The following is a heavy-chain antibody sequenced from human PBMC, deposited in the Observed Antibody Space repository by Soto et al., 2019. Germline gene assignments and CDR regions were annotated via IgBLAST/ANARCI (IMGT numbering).Heavy chain of an antibody. V-gene: IGHV5-10-1*01. J-gene: IGHJ6*02. Sequence: GESLKISCKGSGYSFTSYWISWVRQMPGKGLEWMGRIDPSDSYTNYSPSFQGHVTISADKSISTAYLQWSSLKASDTAMYYCARFVGLWPALTHYYYYGMDVWGQGTTVTSP. CDR1: GYSFTSYW. D-gene: IGHD5-18*01. CDR2: IDPSDSYT. CDR3: ARFVGLWPALTHYYYYGMDV.